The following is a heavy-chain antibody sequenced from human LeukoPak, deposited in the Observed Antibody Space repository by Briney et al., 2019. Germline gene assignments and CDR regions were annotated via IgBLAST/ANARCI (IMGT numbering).Heavy chain of an antibody. CDR3: ARVADGGFDY. J-gene: IGHJ4*02. CDR2: INPSGGST. D-gene: IGHD2-15*01. Sequence: GASVKVSCKASGGTFSSYAISWVRQAPGQGLEWMGIINPSGGSTSYAQKFQGRVTMTRDTSTSTVYMELSSLRSEDTAVYYCARVADGGFDYWGQGTLVTVSS. CDR1: GGTFSSYA. V-gene: IGHV1-46*01.